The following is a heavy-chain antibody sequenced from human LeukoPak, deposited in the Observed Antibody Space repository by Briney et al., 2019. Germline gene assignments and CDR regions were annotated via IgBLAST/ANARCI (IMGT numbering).Heavy chain of an antibody. Sequence: GGSLRLSCAASGFTFSSYSMNWVRQAPGKGLEWASYISSSSSTIYYADSVKGRFTISRDNAKNSLYLQMNSLRAEDTAVYYCARAQTLTGYLSWGQGTLVTVSS. CDR2: ISSSSSTI. D-gene: IGHD3-9*01. CDR1: GFTFSSYS. V-gene: IGHV3-48*01. J-gene: IGHJ4*02. CDR3: ARAQTLTGYLS.